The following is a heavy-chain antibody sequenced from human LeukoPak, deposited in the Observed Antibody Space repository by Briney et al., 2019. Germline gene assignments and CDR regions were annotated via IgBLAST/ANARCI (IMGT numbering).Heavy chain of an antibody. Sequence: GSSVKVSCKASGGTFSSYAISWVRQAPGQGLEWMGGIIPIFGTANYAQKFQGRVTITTDESTSTAYMELSSLRSEDTAVYYCARGFGPGRDLYGSGSYQIRGGLIFDYWGQGTLVTVSS. D-gene: IGHD3-10*01. V-gene: IGHV1-69*05. CDR1: GGTFSSYA. J-gene: IGHJ4*02. CDR2: IIPIFGTA. CDR3: ARGFGPGRDLYGSGSYQIRGGLIFDY.